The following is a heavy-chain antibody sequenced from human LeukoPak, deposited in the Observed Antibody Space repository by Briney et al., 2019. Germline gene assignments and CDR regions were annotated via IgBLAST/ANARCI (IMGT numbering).Heavy chain of an antibody. D-gene: IGHD3-3*01. Sequence: ASVTVSCQASGYTFTGYYMHWVRQAPGHGLEWVGWINPNSGGTNYAQTFQGRVTMTRDTSTRTAYMELSWLRSDGTAVYYCAGADYDCWSGLYPHWGQGTLVTVPS. CDR1: GYTFTGYY. CDR3: AGADYDCWSGLYPH. J-gene: IGHJ4*02. CDR2: INPNSGGT. V-gene: IGHV1-2*02.